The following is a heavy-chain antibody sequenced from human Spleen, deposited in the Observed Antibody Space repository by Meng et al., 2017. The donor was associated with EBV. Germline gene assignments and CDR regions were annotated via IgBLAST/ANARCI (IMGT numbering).Heavy chain of an antibody. V-gene: IGHV3-30*19. CDR1: GLTFSKQI. D-gene: IGHD2-15*01. CDR3: TRQGQDL. J-gene: IGHJ4*02. CDR2: ISSENYT. Sequence: VKVVVSVGVVVQAGRSLRLSCAVSGLTFSKQIIHWIRQAPGEGLDWVAVISSENYTYYSDSVKGRFTITRDNSANTVYLQMDNLGPQDTALYFCTRQGQDLWGQGTLVTVSS.